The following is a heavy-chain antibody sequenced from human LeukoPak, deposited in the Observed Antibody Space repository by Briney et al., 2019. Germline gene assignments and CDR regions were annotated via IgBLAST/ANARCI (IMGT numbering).Heavy chain of an antibody. CDR3: AREGD. Sequence: ASVKVSYKASGYSFATYGISWVRQAPGQGLEWMGWISPYDGNTKYSQKFQGRVTLTTETSTTTAYMELRNLRSDDTAVYYCAREGDWGQGTLVTVSS. CDR2: ISPYDGNT. J-gene: IGHJ1*01. V-gene: IGHV1-18*01. CDR1: GYSFATYG.